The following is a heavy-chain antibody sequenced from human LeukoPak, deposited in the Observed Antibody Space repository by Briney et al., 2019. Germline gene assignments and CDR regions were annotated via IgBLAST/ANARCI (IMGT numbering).Heavy chain of an antibody. D-gene: IGHD4-17*01. V-gene: IGHV3-48*03. Sequence: GGSLRLSCAASGFTFSSYEMNWVRQAPGKGLEWVSYISSSGSTIYYADSVKGRFTISRDNAKNSLYLQMNSLRAEDTAVYYCARDLLYLTTGNSYNWFDPWGQGTLVTVSS. CDR2: ISSSGSTI. CDR3: ARDLLYLTTGNSYNWFDP. CDR1: GFTFSSYE. J-gene: IGHJ5*02.